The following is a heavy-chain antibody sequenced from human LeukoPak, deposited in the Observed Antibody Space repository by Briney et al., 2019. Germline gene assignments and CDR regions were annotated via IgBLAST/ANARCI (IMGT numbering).Heavy chain of an antibody. CDR1: GGSISSYY. V-gene: IGHV4-4*07. J-gene: IGHJ4*02. CDR3: AREPGVWGSYRPYYFDY. CDR2: IYTSGST. Sequence: SETLSLTCTVSGGSISSYYWSWIRQPAGKGLEWIGRIYTSGSTNYSPSLKSRVTMSVDTSKNQFSLKLSSVTAADTAVYYCAREPGVWGSYRPYYFDYWGQGTLVTVSS. D-gene: IGHD3-16*02.